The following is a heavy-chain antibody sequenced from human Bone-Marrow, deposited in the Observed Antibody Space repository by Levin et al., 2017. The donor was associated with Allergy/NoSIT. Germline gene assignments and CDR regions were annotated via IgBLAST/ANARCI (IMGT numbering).Heavy chain of an antibody. D-gene: IGHD3-3*01. Sequence: SQTLSLTCAVYGGPFSGYYWSWIRQPPGKGLEWIGEINHSGSTNYNPSLKSRVTISVDTSKNQFSLKLSSVTAADTAVYYCARGRRYYDFWSGYSKPPFYDYWGQGTLVTVSS. V-gene: IGHV4-34*01. CDR1: GGPFSGYY. CDR3: ARGRRYYDFWSGYSKPPFYDY. CDR2: INHSGST. J-gene: IGHJ4*02.